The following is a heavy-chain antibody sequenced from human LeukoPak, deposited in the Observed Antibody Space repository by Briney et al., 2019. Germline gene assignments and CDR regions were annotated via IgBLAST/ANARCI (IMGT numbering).Heavy chain of an antibody. D-gene: IGHD3-10*01. CDR3: ARDGGLRLLWFGESPLDAFDI. CDR1: GYTFTSYD. J-gene: IGHJ3*02. Sequence: ASVKVSCKASGYTFTSYDINWVRQATGQGLEWMGWMNPNSGNTNYAQKLQGRVTMTTDTSTSTAYTELRSLRSDDTAVYYCARDGGLRLLWFGESPLDAFDIWGQGTMVTVSS. V-gene: IGHV1-18*01. CDR2: MNPNSGNT.